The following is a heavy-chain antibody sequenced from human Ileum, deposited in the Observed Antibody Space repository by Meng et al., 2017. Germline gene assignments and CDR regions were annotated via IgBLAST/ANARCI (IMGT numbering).Heavy chain of an antibody. CDR2: IYSGGST. V-gene: IGHV3-66*02. J-gene: IGHJ3*02. D-gene: IGHD6-6*01. Sequence: GESLKTFCAASGIIVSSNYMSWVRQAPGKGLEWVSGIYSGGSTYYPDSVKGRFTISRDNSKNTLFLQMNSLRTDDMAVYYCAKARSPVDAFDIWGRGTMVTVSS. CDR3: AKARSPVDAFDI. CDR1: GIIVSSNY.